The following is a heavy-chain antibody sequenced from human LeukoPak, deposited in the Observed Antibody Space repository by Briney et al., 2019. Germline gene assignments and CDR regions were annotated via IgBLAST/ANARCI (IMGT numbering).Heavy chain of an antibody. CDR3: ARHIGGGIEDIDV. CDR2: IYLTGT. CDR1: GGSIGPYY. V-gene: IGHV4-59*08. J-gene: IGHJ6*03. Sequence: WETLCLTCTVSGGSIGPYYGSGVRQSPGAGLGWIGYIYLTGTRYNPYLQSPVTISVDSSRNHFFLKITSVTAADRAVYYCARHIGGGIEDIDVRGRGTKVTVSS. D-gene: IGHD3-16*02.